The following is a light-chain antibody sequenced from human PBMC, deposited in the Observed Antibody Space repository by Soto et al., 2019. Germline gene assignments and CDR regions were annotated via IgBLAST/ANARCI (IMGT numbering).Light chain of an antibody. Sequence: DIQMTESPSTLSGSVGDRVTITCRASQTISSWLAWYQQKPGKAPKVLIFDASSLESGVPSRFSGSGSATEVTITISSLKTDDGSTYYCQQYSTYTWTFGQGTKVDIK. CDR1: QTISSW. CDR3: QQYSTYTWT. J-gene: IGKJ1*01. CDR2: DAS. V-gene: IGKV1-5*01.